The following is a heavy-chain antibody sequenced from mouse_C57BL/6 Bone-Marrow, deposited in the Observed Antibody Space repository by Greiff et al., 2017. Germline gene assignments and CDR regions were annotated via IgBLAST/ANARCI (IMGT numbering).Heavy chain of an antibody. J-gene: IGHJ3*01. V-gene: IGHV1-74*01. CDR3: AIPMERRGAWFAD. Sequence: QVQLQQPGAELVKPGASVKVSCKASGYTFTSYWMHWVKQRPGQGLEWLGRIHPSDSDTTYNQKFKCKATLTVEKSSSTAYIQLSRLTSDDSAVSYCAIPMERRGAWFADWGQGTLVTVSA. CDR1: GYTFTSYW. D-gene: IGHD1-1*02. CDR2: IHPSDSDT.